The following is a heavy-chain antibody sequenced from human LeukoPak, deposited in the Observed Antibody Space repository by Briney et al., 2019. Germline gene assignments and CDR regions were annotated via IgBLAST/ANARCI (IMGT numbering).Heavy chain of an antibody. CDR1: GFTFSSYA. J-gene: IGHJ4*02. CDR3: AKNRGGSYYSGSDY. Sequence: GGSLRLSCAASGFTFSSYAMSWVRQAPGKGLEWVSSVRGSDAGTSYADSVKGRFTISRDNSKNTLYLQMNSLRAEDTAVYYCAKNRGGSYYSGSDYWGQGTLVTVSS. V-gene: IGHV3-23*01. D-gene: IGHD1-26*01. CDR2: VRGSDAGT.